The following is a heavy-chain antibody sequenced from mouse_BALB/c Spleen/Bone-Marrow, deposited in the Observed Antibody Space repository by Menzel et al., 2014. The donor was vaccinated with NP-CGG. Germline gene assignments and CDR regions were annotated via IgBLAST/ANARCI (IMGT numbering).Heavy chain of an antibody. CDR1: GFSLXTYG. J-gene: IGHJ3*01. Sequence: VKVVESGPGLVAPSQSLSFTCTVSGFSLXTYGVHWVRQPPGKGLEWLGVIWAGGSTNYNSALMSRLSISKDNSKSQVFLKMNSLQTDDTAMYYCARSTMITEGFAYWGQGTLVTVSA. V-gene: IGHV2-9*02. D-gene: IGHD2-4*01. CDR3: ARSTMITEGFAY. CDR2: IWAGGST.